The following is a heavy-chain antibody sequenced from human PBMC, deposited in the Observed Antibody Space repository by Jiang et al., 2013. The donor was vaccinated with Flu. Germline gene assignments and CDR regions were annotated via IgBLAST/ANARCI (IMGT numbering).Heavy chain of an antibody. CDR3: ARVHGNGYSYGLDV. V-gene: IGHV7-4-1*02. J-gene: IGHJ6*02. Sequence: RQAPGQGLEWMGWINTDTGNPTYAQGFTGRFVFSLDTSVSTAYLQINSLKAEDTALFYCARVHGNGYSYGLDVWGQGTSVTVSS. D-gene: IGHD2-21*02. CDR2: INTDTGNP.